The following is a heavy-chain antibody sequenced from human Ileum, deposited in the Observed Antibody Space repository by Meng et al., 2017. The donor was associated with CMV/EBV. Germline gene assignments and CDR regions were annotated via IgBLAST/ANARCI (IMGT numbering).Heavy chain of an antibody. D-gene: IGHD4-11*01. CDR1: GFIFGHYA. V-gene: IGHV3-9*01. CDR2: ISWNSGSI. Sequence: GGSLRLSCAASGFIFGHYAMYWVRQAPGKGLEWVSVISWNSGSIGYADSVRGRFTISRDNAKNSLNLQMNSLRAEDTAVYYCARDMGIYTNYVYYWGQGALVTVSS. CDR3: ARDMGIYTNYVYY. J-gene: IGHJ4*02.